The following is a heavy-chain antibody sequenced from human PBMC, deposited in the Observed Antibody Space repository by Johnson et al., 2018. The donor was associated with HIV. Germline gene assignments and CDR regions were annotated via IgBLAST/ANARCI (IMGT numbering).Heavy chain of an antibody. V-gene: IGHV3-15*01. D-gene: IGHD2-15*01. J-gene: IGHJ3*02. CDR2: IKSKTDGGTA. CDR1: GFTFSNAW. Sequence: VQLVESGGGLVKPGGSLRLSCAASGFTFSNAWMSWVRQAPGKGLEWVGRIKSKTDGGTADYAAPVKGSFTISRDDSKNTLYLQMNSLKTEDTAVYYCTTLGYCSGGSCYSGRGFDIWGQGTMVTVSS. CDR3: TTLGYCSGGSCYSGRGFDI.